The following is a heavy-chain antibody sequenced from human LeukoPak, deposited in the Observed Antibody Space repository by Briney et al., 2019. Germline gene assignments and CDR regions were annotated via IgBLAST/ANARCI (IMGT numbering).Heavy chain of an antibody. CDR3: ATRYCSSTSCQQTLVRVKASDAFDI. D-gene: IGHD2-2*01. CDR2: INPNSGGT. CDR1: GYTFTGYY. J-gene: IGHJ3*02. Sequence: GASVKVSCKASGYTFTGYYMHWVRQAPGQGLEWMGWINPNSGGTNYAQKFQGRVTMTRDTSISTAYMELSRLRSDDTAVYYCATRYCSSTSCQQTLVRVKASDAFDIWGQGTMVTISS. V-gene: IGHV1-2*02.